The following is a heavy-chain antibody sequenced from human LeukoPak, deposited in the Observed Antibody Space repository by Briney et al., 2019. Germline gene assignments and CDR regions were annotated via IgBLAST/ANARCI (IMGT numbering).Heavy chain of an antibody. CDR1: GYTLTELS. D-gene: IGHD4-17*01. V-gene: IGHV1-24*01. CDR3: ATVAVTTTSSDAFDI. Sequence: ASVKVSCKVSGYTLTELSMHWVRQAPGKGLEWMGVFDPEDGETIYAQKFQGRVTMTEDTSTDTAYMELSSLRSEDTAVYYCATVAVTTTSSDAFDIWGQGTMVTVSS. J-gene: IGHJ3*02. CDR2: FDPEDGET.